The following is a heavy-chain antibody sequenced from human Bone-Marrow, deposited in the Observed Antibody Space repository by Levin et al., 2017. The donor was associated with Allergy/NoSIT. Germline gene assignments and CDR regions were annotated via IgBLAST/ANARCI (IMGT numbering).Heavy chain of an antibody. Sequence: GESLKISCAASGFTFSSYGMHWVRQAPGKGLEWVAVISYDGSNKYYADSVKGRFTISRDNSKNTLYLQMNSLRAEDTAVYYCAKTPNRGILTGYYNYSDYYGMDVWGQGTTVTVSS. CDR1: GFTFSSYG. V-gene: IGHV3-30*18. CDR2: ISYDGSNK. D-gene: IGHD3-9*01. J-gene: IGHJ6*02. CDR3: AKTPNRGILTGYYNYSDYYGMDV.